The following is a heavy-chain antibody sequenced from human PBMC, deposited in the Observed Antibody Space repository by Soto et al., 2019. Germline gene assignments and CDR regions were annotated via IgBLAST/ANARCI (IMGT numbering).Heavy chain of an antibody. CDR1: GFTFSSYG. V-gene: IGHV3-30*18. Sequence: QVQLVESGGGVVQPGRSLRLSCAASGFTFSSYGMHWVRQAPGKGLEWVAVISYDGSNKYYADSVKGRFTISRDNSKNTLYLQMNSLRAEDTAVYYCAKVSVVVPAAMGYWGQGTLVTVSS. D-gene: IGHD2-2*01. CDR2: ISYDGSNK. J-gene: IGHJ4*02. CDR3: AKVSVVVPAAMGY.